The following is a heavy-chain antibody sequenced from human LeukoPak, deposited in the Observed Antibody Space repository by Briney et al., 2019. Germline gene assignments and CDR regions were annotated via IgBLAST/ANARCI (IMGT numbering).Heavy chain of an antibody. V-gene: IGHV3-23*01. CDR3: AKEEGYSYGSRDAFDI. D-gene: IGHD5-18*01. CDR2: ISGSGGST. CDR1: GFTFSSYA. Sequence: HAGGSLRLSCAASGFTFSSYAMSWVRQAPGKGLEWVSAISGSGGSTYYADSVKGRFTISRDNSKNTLYLQMNSLRAEDTAVYYCAKEEGYSYGSRDAFDIWGQGTMVTVSS. J-gene: IGHJ3*02.